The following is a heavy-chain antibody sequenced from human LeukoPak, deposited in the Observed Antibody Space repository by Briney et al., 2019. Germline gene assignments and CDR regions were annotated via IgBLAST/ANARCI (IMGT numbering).Heavy chain of an antibody. CDR1: GYTFTFYY. D-gene: IGHD3-16*01. V-gene: IGHV1-46*01. CDR2: ITHRGGVT. Sequence: ASVRVSCKASGYTFTFYYIHWARQAPGEGPEWMGVITHRGGVTTYAQSFQGRVTITSDTSSNTVYMDQSSLRYEDTAVYYCARGVSGSYVVNWGQGTLVTVST. J-gene: IGHJ4*02. CDR3: ARGVSGSYVVN.